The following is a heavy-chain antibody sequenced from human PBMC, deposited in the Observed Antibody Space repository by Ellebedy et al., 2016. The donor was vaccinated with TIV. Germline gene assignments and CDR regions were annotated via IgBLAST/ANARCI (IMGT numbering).Heavy chain of an antibody. CDR3: AKLRVVRAADFDS. D-gene: IGHD2-15*01. J-gene: IGHJ4*02. V-gene: IGHV3-23*01. CDR2: VSGDGAIT. CDR1: GFTFSNYG. Sequence: GESLKISCAASGFTFSNYGMTWVRQAPGKGLEWVSTVSGDGAITFYADSVKGRFTISRDNSKNTLLLQMNRLRAEDSAVYYCAKLRVVRAADFDSWGQGTLVTVSS.